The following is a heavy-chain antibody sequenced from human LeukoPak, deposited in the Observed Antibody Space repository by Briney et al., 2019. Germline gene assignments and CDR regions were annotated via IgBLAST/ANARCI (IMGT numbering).Heavy chain of an antibody. D-gene: IGHD3-22*01. V-gene: IGHV5-51*01. CDR1: GYSFTSYW. J-gene: IGHJ4*02. CDR2: IYPGDSDT. CDR3: ARLAYDSSGYYPYYFDY. Sequence: PGESLKISCKGSGYSFTSYWIGWVRQMPGKGLEWMGIIYPGDSDTRYSPSFQGQVTISADKSISTAYLQWSSLRASDTAMYYCARLAYDSSGYYPYYFDYWGQGTLVTVSS.